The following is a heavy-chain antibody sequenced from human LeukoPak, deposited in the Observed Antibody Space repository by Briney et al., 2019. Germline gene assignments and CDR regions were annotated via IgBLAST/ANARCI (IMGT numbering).Heavy chain of an antibody. V-gene: IGHV3-53*01. D-gene: IGHD6-13*01. CDR2: IYCGGGT. J-gene: IGHJ4*02. CDR1: GFIVSSTY. CDR3: ARTYSSSSYSPFDY. Sequence: GGSLRLSCAASGFIVSSTYMNWVRQAPGKGLEWVSVIYCGGGTYYTDSVKGRFTISRDNSKNTLYLQMNSLRAEDTAVYYCARTYSSSSYSPFDYWGQGTLVTVSS.